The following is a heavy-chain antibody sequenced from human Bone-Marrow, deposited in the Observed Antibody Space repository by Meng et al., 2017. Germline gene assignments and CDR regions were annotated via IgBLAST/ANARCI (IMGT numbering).Heavy chain of an antibody. V-gene: IGHV4-34*01. CDR2: INHSGST. D-gene: IGHD3-22*01. J-gene: IGHJ4*02. Sequence: GSLRLSCAVYGGSFSSYYWSWIRQPPGKGLEWIGEINHSGSTNYNPSLKSRVTISVDTSKNQFSLKLSSVTAADTAVYYCARGPSYDSSGYYTRTSAGREDYWGQGTLVTVSS. CDR3: ARGPSYDSSGYYTRTSAGREDY. CDR1: GGSFSSYY.